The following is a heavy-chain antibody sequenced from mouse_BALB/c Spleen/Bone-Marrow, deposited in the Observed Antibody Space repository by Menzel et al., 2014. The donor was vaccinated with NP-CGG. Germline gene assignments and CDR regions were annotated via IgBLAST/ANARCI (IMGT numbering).Heavy chain of an antibody. D-gene: IGHD1-1*01. CDR2: IDPANGNT. CDR1: GFNIKDTY. V-gene: IGHV14-3*02. Sequence: EVQLQQSGAELVKPGASVKLSCTASGFNIKDTYMHWVEQRPEQGLEWIGRIDPANGNTKYDPKFQGKATITADTSSNTAYLQLSSLTSEDTAVYYCAMYYYGNSLFAYWGQGTLVTVSA. J-gene: IGHJ3*01. CDR3: AMYYYGNSLFAY.